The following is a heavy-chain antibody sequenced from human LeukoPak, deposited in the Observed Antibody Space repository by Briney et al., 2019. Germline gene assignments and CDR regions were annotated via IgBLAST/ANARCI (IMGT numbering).Heavy chain of an antibody. V-gene: IGHV1-18*01. D-gene: IGHD6-19*01. J-gene: IGHJ3*02. CDR1: GYTFTTYG. Sequence: AASVKVSCKSSGYTFTTYGISWMRQAPGQSLEWMGWISPYNSNTKYAQKLQGRVTMTTDTSTNTAYVEVRSLRSDDTAVYYCAREAPVAAGSDAFDIWGQGTMVTVSS. CDR3: AREAPVAAGSDAFDI. CDR2: ISPYNSNT.